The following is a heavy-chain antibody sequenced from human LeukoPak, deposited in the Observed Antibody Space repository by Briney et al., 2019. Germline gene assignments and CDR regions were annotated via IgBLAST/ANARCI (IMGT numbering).Heavy chain of an antibody. CDR1: GFTFW. CDR2: IKEDGSET. J-gene: IGHJ4*02. Sequence: GGSLRLSCVASGFTFWMNWVRQVPGKGLECLANIKEDGSETYYADSVKGRFTISRDNPKNLLFLQINSLRVEDTAIYYCARETPRRGETRDGYRWGQGTLVTVSS. D-gene: IGHD5-24*01. CDR3: ARETPRRGETRDGYR. V-gene: IGHV3-7*01.